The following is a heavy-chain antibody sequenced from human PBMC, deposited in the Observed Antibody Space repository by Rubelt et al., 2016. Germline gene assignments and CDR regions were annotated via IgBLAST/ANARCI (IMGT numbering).Heavy chain of an antibody. J-gene: IGHJ4*02. V-gene: IGHV3-23*01. D-gene: IGHD2-15*01. CDR3: AKSSGGSCDSSVDY. Sequence: EVQLLESGGGLVQPGGSLRLSCAASGFTFSSYAMTWVRQAPGKGLEWVSVLCGSTCSTYYAASVKGRFTISRDNSKNTLYLQMNSLTVEDTAVYYCAKSSGGSCDSSVDYWGQGTLVTVSS. CDR1: GFTFSSYA. CDR2: LCGSTCST.